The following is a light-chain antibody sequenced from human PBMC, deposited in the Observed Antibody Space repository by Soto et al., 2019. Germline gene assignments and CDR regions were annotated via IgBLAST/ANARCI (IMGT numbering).Light chain of an antibody. J-gene: IGLJ3*02. CDR2: GNS. V-gene: IGLV1-40*01. CDR3: QSYDSSLSGWV. Sequence: QSVLTQPPSVSGAPGQRVTISCTGSSSNIWAGYNVHWYQQLPGTAPKLLIYGNSNRPSGVPDRFSCSKSGTSASLAITGLQAEDEADYYCQSYDSSLSGWVFGGGTKLTVL. CDR1: SSNIWAGYN.